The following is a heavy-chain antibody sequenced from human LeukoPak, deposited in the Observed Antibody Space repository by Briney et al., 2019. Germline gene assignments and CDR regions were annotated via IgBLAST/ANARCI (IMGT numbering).Heavy chain of an antibody. CDR2: ISGSGGST. Sequence: GGSLRLSCAASGFTFSSYAMSWVRQAPGKGLEWVSAISGSGGSTYYADSVKGRFTISRDNSKNTLYLQMSSLRAEDTAVYYCAKGLHGPLWFGGNDYWGQGTLVTVSS. J-gene: IGHJ4*02. CDR3: AKGLHGPLWFGGNDY. CDR1: GFTFSSYA. V-gene: IGHV3-23*01. D-gene: IGHD3-10*01.